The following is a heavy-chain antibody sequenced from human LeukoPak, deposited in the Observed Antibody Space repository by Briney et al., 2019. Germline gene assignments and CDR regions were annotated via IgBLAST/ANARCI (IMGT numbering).Heavy chain of an antibody. CDR3: AKDYGQWPVGYFDY. J-gene: IGHJ4*02. V-gene: IGHV3-23*01. D-gene: IGHD6-19*01. Sequence: GGSLRLSCAASGFTFSNYAMSWVRQAPGEGLEWVSAISGSGDFTYYADSVKGRFTISRDNSRNTLYLQMNSLRAEDTAVYYCAKDYGQWPVGYFDYWGQGTLVTVSS. CDR2: ISGSGDFT. CDR1: GFTFSNYA.